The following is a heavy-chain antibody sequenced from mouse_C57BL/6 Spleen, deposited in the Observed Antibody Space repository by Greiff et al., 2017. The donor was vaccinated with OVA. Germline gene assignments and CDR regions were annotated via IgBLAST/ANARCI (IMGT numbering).Heavy chain of an antibody. D-gene: IGHD1-1*01. CDR2: IYPRSGNT. CDR1: GYTFTSYG. CDR3: ARFHYYGSSYEYYFAY. V-gene: IGHV1-81*01. Sequence: VQLQQSGAELARPGASVKLSCKASGYTFTSYGISWVKQRTGQGLEWIGEIYPRSGNTYYNEKFKGKATLTADKSSSTAYMELRSLTSEDSAVYFCARFHYYGSSYEYYFAYWGQGTTLTVSS. J-gene: IGHJ2*01.